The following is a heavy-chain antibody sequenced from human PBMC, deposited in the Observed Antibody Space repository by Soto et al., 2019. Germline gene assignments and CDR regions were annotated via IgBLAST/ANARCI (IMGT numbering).Heavy chain of an antibody. V-gene: IGHV4-59*13. CDR1: GASITTYY. CDR2: VDHTGST. Sequence: SETLSLTCDVSGASITTYYWSWIRQAPGKGLEWIGNVDHTGSTDYNSSLRSRVTISVDTSKNQFSLNMNSVTAADTAVYYCARRLFGSGWTLDSWGQGXLVTVHS. CDR3: ARRLFGSGWTLDS. D-gene: IGHD6-19*01. J-gene: IGHJ4*02.